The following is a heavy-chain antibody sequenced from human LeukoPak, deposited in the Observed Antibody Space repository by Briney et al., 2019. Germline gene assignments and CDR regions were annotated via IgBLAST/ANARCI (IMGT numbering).Heavy chain of an antibody. CDR3: ARLYSSGWAKEYYFDY. J-gene: IGHJ4*02. CDR1: GGSISGYY. V-gene: IGHV4-59*01. CDR2: IYYSGST. Sequence: TSETLSLTCTVSGGSISGYYWSWIRQPPGKGLEWIGYIYYSGSTNYNPSLKSRVTISVDTSKNQFSLKLSSVTAADTAVYYCARLYSSGWAKEYYFDYWGQGTLVTVSS. D-gene: IGHD6-19*01.